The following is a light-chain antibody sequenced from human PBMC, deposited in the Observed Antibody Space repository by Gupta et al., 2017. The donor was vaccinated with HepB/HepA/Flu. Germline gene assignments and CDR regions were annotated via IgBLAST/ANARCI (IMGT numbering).Light chain of an antibody. CDR1: QSVSSY. J-gene: IGKJ1*01. Sequence: DIVFTQSPATLSLSPGERATLSCRASQSVSSYLAWYQQKPGQAPRLLIYDASNRATGIPGRFSGSGSGTDFTLTISSLEPEDFAVYYCQRTWTFGQGTKVEIK. CDR3: QRTWT. CDR2: DAS. V-gene: IGKV3-11*01.